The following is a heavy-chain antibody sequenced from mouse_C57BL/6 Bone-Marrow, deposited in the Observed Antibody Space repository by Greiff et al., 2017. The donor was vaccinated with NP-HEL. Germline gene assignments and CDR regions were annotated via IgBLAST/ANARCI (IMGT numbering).Heavy chain of an antibody. CDR2: INPNNGGT. J-gene: IGHJ2*01. V-gene: IGHV1-18*01. Sequence: EVKLQESGPELVKPGASVKIPCKASGYTFTDYNMDWVKQSHGKSLEWIGDINPNNGGTIYNQKFKGKATLTVDKSSSTAYMELRSLTSEDTAVYYCASEDFDYWGQGTTLTVSA. CDR3: ASEDFDY. CDR1: GYTFTDYN.